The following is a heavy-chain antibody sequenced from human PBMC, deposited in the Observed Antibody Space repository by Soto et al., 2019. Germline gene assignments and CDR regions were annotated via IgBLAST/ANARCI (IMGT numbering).Heavy chain of an antibody. V-gene: IGHV1-58*01. D-gene: IGHD1-26*01. CDR2: IVVGSGNT. CDR1: GFTFTSSA. Sequence: ASVKVSCKASGFTFTSSAVQWVRQARGQRLEWIGWIVVGSGNTNYAQKFQERVTITRDMSTSTAYMELSSLRSEDTAVYYCAADTRKVGATTREGALSVGGMDVWGQGTTVTVSS. CDR3: AADTRKVGATTREGALSVGGMDV. J-gene: IGHJ6*02.